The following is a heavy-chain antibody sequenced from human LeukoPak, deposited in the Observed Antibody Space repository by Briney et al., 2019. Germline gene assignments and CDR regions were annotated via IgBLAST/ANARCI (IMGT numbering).Heavy chain of an antibody. D-gene: IGHD2-2*01. V-gene: IGHV1-2*02. CDR1: GYTFTCYY. Sequence: ASVKVSCKASGYTFTCYYMHWVRQAPGQGLEWMGWINPNSGGTNYAQKFQGRVTMTRDTSISTAYMELSRLRSDDTAVYYCARDFAHCSSTSCHDAFDIWGQGTMVTVSS. CDR2: INPNSGGT. J-gene: IGHJ3*02. CDR3: ARDFAHCSSTSCHDAFDI.